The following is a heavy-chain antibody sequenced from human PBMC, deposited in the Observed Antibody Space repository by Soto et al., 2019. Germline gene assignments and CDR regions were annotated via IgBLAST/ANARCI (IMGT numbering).Heavy chain of an antibody. CDR1: GFTFSSYA. V-gene: IGHV3-30-3*01. Sequence: QVQLVESGGGVVQPGRSLRLSCAASGFTFSSYAMRWVRQAPGKGLEWVAVISYDGSNKYYADSVKGRFTISRDNSKNTLSLQMNSLRAEDTAVYYCARDCIAVAGTIEYWGQGTLVTVST. D-gene: IGHD6-19*01. CDR2: ISYDGSNK. CDR3: ARDCIAVAGTIEY. J-gene: IGHJ4*02.